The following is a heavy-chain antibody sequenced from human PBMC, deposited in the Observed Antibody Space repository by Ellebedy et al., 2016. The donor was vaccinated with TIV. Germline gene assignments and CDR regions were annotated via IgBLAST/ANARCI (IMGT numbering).Heavy chain of an antibody. V-gene: IGHV3-30*01. CDR1: GFTFSTYA. J-gene: IGHJ4*02. D-gene: IGHD5-12*01. CDR2: VSDDGSHK. Sequence: PGGSLRLSCATSGFTFSTYAMHWVRQAPGKGPEWVAVVSDDGSHKYYADSVKGRFTISRDNSKNTLYLQMNSLRGEDTAVYYCARGHYSGYDEEVCWGQGTLVTVSS. CDR3: ARGHYSGYDEEVC.